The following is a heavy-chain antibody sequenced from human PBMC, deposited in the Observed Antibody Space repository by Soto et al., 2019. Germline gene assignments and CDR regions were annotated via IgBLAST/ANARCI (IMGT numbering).Heavy chain of an antibody. CDR3: ARWSDNKVVDP. Sequence: QVQLVESGGGVVQPGRSLRLSCEGSGFTFRNHGMHWIRQPPGKGLEWLAVIWYDGSEKYYAESVKGRFTISRDNSKNTLYLQMNSITVDETAIYYCARWSDNKVVDPWGQGTVVTVS. CDR1: GFTFRNHG. CDR2: IWYDGSEK. V-gene: IGHV3-33*01. J-gene: IGHJ5*02. D-gene: IGHD1-1*01.